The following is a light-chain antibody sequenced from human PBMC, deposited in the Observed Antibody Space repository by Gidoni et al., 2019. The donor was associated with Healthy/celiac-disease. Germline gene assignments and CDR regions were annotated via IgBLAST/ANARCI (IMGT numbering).Light chain of an antibody. CDR1: SSNIGSNY. Sequence: QSVLTQPPPASVTLGPRVTISCSGSSSNIGSNYVYCYQLLPGTAPKLLIYRNNQRPSGVPDRFSGSKSGTSASLAISGLRSEDEADYYWAAWDDSLSGTVVFGGGTKLTVL. V-gene: IGLV1-47*01. CDR2: RNN. CDR3: AAWDDSLSGTVV. J-gene: IGLJ2*01.